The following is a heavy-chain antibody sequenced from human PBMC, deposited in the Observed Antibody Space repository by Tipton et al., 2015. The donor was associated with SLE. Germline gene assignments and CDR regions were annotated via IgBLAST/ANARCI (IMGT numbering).Heavy chain of an antibody. CDR3: VRDLTGGYALYAFDV. J-gene: IGHJ3*01. D-gene: IGHD7-27*01. Sequence: TLSLTCTVSGASISSGHSYWGWIRQYPGKGLEWIEYIHRGGNTYSNPSLKSRLTLSVDLSQNQFSLKLTSLTAADTALYYCVRDLTGGYALYAFDVWGQGTLVTVSS. V-gene: IGHV4-31*03. CDR2: IHRGGNT. CDR1: GASISSGHSY.